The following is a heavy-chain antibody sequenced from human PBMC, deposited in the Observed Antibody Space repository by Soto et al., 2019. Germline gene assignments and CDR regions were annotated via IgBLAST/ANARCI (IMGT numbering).Heavy chain of an antibody. CDR1: GGSFSGYY. V-gene: IGHV4-34*01. CDR3: ARGFMRPRPFDY. CDR2: INHSGST. J-gene: IGHJ4*02. Sequence: SETLSLTCAVYGGSFSGYYWSWIRQPPGKGLEWIGEINHSGSTNYNPSLKSRVTISVDTSKNQFSLKLSSVTAADTAVYYCARGFMRPRPFDYWGQGTLVTVSS.